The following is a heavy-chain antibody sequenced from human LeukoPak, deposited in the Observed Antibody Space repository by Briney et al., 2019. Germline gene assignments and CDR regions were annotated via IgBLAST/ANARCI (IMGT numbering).Heavy chain of an antibody. Sequence: PSETLSLTCTVSGGSIGSGGYYWSWIRQPPGKGLEWIGYIYHSGSTYYNPSLKSRVTISVDRSKNQFSLKLSSVTPEDTAVYYCARGAAAAGTPDYWGQGTLVTVSS. CDR1: GGSIGSGGYY. CDR3: ARGAAAAGTPDY. V-gene: IGHV4-30-2*01. CDR2: IYHSGST. D-gene: IGHD6-13*01. J-gene: IGHJ4*02.